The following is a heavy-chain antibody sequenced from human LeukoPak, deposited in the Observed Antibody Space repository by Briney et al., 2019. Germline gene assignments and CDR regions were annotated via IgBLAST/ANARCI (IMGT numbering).Heavy chain of an antibody. CDR3: ARDLGAFDI. J-gene: IGHJ3*02. V-gene: IGHV3-30-3*01. CDR2: ISYDGSNK. CDR1: GLTFSSYA. Sequence: GGSLRLSCAASGLTFSSYAMHWVRQAPGKGLEWVAVISYDGSNKYYADSVKGRFTISRDNSKNTLYLQMNSLRAEDTAVYYCARDLGAFDIWGQGTMVTVSS.